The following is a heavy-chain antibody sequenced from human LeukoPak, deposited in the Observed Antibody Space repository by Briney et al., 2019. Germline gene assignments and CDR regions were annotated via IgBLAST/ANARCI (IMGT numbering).Heavy chain of an antibody. J-gene: IGHJ4*02. CDR3: ARHLYHCGGGNCYYYFDY. V-gene: IGHV3-11*04. Sequence: PGGSLRLSCAASGFTFSDYFMTWIRQVPGKGLEWLSYISSGGDTKFYADSVKGRFTISRDNAEDSLYLQMNSLRAEDTAIYYCARHLYHCGGGNCYYYFDYWGQGTLVTVSS. CDR1: GFTFSDYF. CDR2: ISSGGDTK. D-gene: IGHD2-21*02.